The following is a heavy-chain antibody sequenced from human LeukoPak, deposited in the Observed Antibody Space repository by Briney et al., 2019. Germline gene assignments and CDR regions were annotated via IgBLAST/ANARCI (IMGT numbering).Heavy chain of an antibody. CDR3: AKVSVCFACYFDY. V-gene: IGHV3-23*01. CDR1: GYTFRDHG. J-gene: IGHJ4*02. D-gene: IGHD3-10*02. Sequence: GGSLRLSCAASGYTFRDHGMAWLRQVPGRGLEWLASVNGAGIGTYYAPTVKGRLTISRDNSKNTAYLQMSTLRADDTAIYYCAKVSVCFACYFDYWGQGILSPSP. CDR2: VNGAGIGT.